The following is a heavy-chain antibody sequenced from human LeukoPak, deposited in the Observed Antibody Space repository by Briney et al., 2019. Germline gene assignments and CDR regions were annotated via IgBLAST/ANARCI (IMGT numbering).Heavy chain of an antibody. D-gene: IGHD5-18*01. CDR1: GFTFSSYA. Sequence: GGSPRLSCAASGFTFSSYAMHWVRQAPGKGLEWVAVISYDGSNKYYADSVKGRFTISRDNSKNTLYLQMNSLRAEDTAVYYCARDSGYSYGYGLDYWGQGTLVTVS. CDR2: ISYDGSNK. J-gene: IGHJ4*02. V-gene: IGHV3-30-3*01. CDR3: ARDSGYSYGYGLDY.